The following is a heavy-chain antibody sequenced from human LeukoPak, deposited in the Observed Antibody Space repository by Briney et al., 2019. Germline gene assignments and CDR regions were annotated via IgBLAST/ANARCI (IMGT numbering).Heavy chain of an antibody. D-gene: IGHD2-2*01. CDR1: GGSFRGYY. V-gene: IGHV4-34*01. CDR2: INHSGST. J-gene: IGHJ4*02. CDR3: ARLYGFYCSSTSCYQRSSYFDY. Sequence: SETLSLTCAVYGGSFRGYYWSWIRQPPGKGLEWIGEINHSGSTNYNPSLKSRVTISVDTSKNQFSLKLSSVTAADTAVYYCARLYGFYCSSTSCYQRSSYFDYWGQETLVTVSS.